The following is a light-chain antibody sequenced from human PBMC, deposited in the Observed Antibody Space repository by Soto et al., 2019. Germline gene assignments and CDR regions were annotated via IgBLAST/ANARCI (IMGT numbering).Light chain of an antibody. J-gene: IGLJ1*01. V-gene: IGLV2-8*01. CDR1: SSDVGGYNY. CDR2: DGS. CDR3: SSYAGAHIV. Sequence: QSALTQPPSASGSPGQSVTISCTGTSSDVGGYNYVSWYQQHPGKAPKLMIYDGSQRPPGVPDRFSGSKSGNTASLTVSGLQAEDEADYYCSSYAGAHIVFGTGTKVTVL.